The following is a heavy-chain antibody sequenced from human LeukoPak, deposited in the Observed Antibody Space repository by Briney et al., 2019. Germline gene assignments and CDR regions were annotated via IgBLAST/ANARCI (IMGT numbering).Heavy chain of an antibody. D-gene: IGHD6-19*01. CDR2: ISSSSYI. J-gene: IGHJ3*02. V-gene: IGHV3-21*01. Sequence: GGSLRLSCAASGFTFSSYSMNWVRQAPGKGLEWVSSISSSSYIYYADSVKGRFTISRDNAKNSLYLQMNSLRAEDTAVYYCARDWLGLGAFDIWGQGTMVTVSS. CDR1: GFTFSSYS. CDR3: ARDWLGLGAFDI.